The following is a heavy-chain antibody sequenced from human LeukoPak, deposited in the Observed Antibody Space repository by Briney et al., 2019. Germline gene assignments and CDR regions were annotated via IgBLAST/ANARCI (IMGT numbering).Heavy chain of an antibody. CDR2: INHSGST. CDR3: ARGTTMVRGVVGYYYGMDV. V-gene: IGHV4-34*01. CDR1: GGSFSGYY. D-gene: IGHD3-10*01. J-gene: IGHJ6*02. Sequence: SETLSLTCAVYGGSFSGYYWSWIRQPPGKGLEWIGEINHSGSTNYNPSLKSRVTISVDTSKNQFSLKLSSVTAADTAVYYCARGTTMVRGVVGYYYGMDVWGQGTTVTVSS.